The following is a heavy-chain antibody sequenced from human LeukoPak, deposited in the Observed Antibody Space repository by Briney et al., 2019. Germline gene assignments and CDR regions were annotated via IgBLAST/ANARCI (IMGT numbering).Heavy chain of an antibody. CDR3: ARAHSGYYYFDY. CDR2: IYHSVTT. CDR1: GGSITSGGYS. J-gene: IGHJ4*02. Sequence: TSQTLSLTCAVSGGSITSGGYSWSWVRQPPGKALEWIGYIYHSVTTHYNPSLKSLVSISVDRSKNQFSLKLNSVTAADTAVYYCARAHSGYYYFDYWGQGTLVTVSS. D-gene: IGHD5-12*01. V-gene: IGHV4-30-2*01.